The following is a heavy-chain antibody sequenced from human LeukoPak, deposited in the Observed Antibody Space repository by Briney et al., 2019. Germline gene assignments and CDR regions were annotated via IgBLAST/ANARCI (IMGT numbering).Heavy chain of an antibody. CDR3: ARESGLDDYGDYVDY. Sequence: GGSLRLSCAASGFTFSNYSMNWVRQAPGKGLEWVSSISSSSRYIYYADSVKGRFTISRDNAKNSLYLQMNSLRAEDTAVYYCARESGLDDYGDYVDYWGQGTLVTVSS. CDR2: ISSSSRYI. V-gene: IGHV3-21*01. D-gene: IGHD4-17*01. CDR1: GFTFSNYS. J-gene: IGHJ4*02.